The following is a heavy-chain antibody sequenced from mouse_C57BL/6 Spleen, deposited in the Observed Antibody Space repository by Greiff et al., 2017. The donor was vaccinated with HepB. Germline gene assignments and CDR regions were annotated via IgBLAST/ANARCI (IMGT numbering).Heavy chain of an antibody. Sequence: VQLQESGAELVRPGTSVKVSCKASGYAFTNYLIEWVKQRPGQGLEWIGVINPGSGGTNYNEKFKGKATLTADKSSSTAYMQLSSLTSEDFEVYFCARSGDLLWLRRGVAYWGQGTLVTVSA. CDR3: ARSGDLLWLRRGVAY. CDR1: GYAFTNYL. V-gene: IGHV1-54*01. D-gene: IGHD2-2*01. J-gene: IGHJ3*01. CDR2: INPGSGGT.